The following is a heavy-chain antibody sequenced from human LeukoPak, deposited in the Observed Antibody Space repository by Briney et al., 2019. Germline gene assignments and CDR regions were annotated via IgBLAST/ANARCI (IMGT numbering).Heavy chain of an antibody. V-gene: IGHV4-59*08. CDR3: ARHLRGVMTCFDS. CDR2: IYYSGRT. D-gene: IGHD2-21*02. J-gene: IGHJ4*02. Sequence: PSETLSLTCTVSGGSISNDYWSWIRRPPGKGLEWIGFIYYSGRTNYKPALESRVTISVDTSKNQFSLNLNSVTAADTAVYYCARHLRGVMTCFDSWGQGTLVTVSS. CDR1: GGSISNDY.